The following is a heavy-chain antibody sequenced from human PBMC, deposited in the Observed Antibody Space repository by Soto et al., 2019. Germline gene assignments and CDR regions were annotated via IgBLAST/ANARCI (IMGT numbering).Heavy chain of an antibody. Sequence: PGGSLRLSCAASGFTFSSYAMGWVRQAPGQGLEWVSAISGSGGSTYYADSAKGRFTISRDNSKNTLYPQMNNLRAKDTAVYYCATPGRWFYYFDYWGQRTLFTVSS. D-gene: IGHD3-10*01. CDR2: ISGSGGST. CDR1: GFTFSSYA. CDR3: ATPGRWFYYFDY. J-gene: IGHJ4*02. V-gene: IGHV3-23*01.